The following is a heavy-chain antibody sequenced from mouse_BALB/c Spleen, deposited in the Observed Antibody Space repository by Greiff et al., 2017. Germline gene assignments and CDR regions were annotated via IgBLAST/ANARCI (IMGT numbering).Heavy chain of an antibody. CDR2: ISSGSSTI. CDR3: ARGGYYYAMDY. CDR1: GFTFSSFG. V-gene: IGHV5-17*02. Sequence: DVMLVESGGGLVQPGGSRKLSCAASGFTFSSFGMHWVRQAPEKGLEWVAYISSGSSTIYYADTVKGRFTISRDNPKNTLFLQMTSLRSEDTAMYYCARGGYYYAMDYWGQGTSVTVSS. J-gene: IGHJ4*01.